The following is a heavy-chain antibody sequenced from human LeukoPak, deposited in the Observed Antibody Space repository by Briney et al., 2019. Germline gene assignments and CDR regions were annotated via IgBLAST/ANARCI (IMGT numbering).Heavy chain of an antibody. CDR1: GFTFDDYG. Sequence: GGSLRLSCAASGFTFDDYGMSWVRQAPGKGLEWVSGINLNGGSTGYADSVKGRFTISRDNAKNSLYLQMNSLRAEDTALYYCARESVVVPAAFFDYWGQGTLVTVSS. CDR2: INLNGGST. D-gene: IGHD2-2*01. J-gene: IGHJ4*02. CDR3: ARESVVVPAAFFDY. V-gene: IGHV3-20*04.